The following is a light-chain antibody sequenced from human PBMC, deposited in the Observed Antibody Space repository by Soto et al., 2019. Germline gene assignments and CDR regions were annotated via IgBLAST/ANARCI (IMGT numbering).Light chain of an antibody. CDR2: EVS. V-gene: IGLV2-8*01. CDR1: SSDVGGYNY. CDR3: ASYGGNNNLL. J-gene: IGLJ2*01. Sequence: QSALTQPPSASGSPGQSVTISCTGTSSDVGGYNYVSWYQQHPGKAPKLMVFEVSKRPSGVPDRFSGSKFANTASLTVSGLQAEDEADYYCASYGGNNNLLFGGGTQLTVL.